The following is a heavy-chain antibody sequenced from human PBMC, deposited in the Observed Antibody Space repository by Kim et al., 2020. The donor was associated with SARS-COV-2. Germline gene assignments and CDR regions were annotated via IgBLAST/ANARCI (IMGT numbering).Heavy chain of an antibody. V-gene: IGHV4-59*08. J-gene: IGHJ4*02. D-gene: IGHD4-17*01. CDR3: ARHSPDYGDFDY. Sequence: NSTPSLKSRVTISVDTSKNQFSLKLSSVTAADTAVYYCARHSPDYGDFDYWGQGTLVTVSS.